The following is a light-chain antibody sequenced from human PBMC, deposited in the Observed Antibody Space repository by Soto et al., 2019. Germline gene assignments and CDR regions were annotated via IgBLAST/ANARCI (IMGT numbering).Light chain of an antibody. Sequence: EIVLTQSPATLSLSPGERATLSCRASQSVSSYLAWYQQKPGQAPRLLIYDASKRATGIPARFSGSGFGTDFTFTISSLQPEDIATYYCQQYDNLPLTFGGGTKVDIK. CDR1: QSVSSY. V-gene: IGKV3-11*01. J-gene: IGKJ4*01. CDR2: DAS. CDR3: QQYDNLPLT.